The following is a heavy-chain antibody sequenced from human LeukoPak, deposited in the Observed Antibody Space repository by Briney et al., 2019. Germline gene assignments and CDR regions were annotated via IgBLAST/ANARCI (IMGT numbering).Heavy chain of an antibody. J-gene: IGHJ6*02. CDR3: ARATVAGVGSYYYYGMDV. CDR1: GFTVSSNY. D-gene: IGHD6-19*01. Sequence: GGSLRLSCAASGFTVSSNYMSWVRQAPGKGLERVSVIYSGGSTYYADSVKGRFTISRDNSKNTLYLQMNSLRAEDTAVYYCARATVAGVGSYYYYGMDVWGQGTTVTVSS. V-gene: IGHV3-66*02. CDR2: IYSGGST.